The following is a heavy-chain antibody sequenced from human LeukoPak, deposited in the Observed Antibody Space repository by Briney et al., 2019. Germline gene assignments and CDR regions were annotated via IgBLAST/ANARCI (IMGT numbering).Heavy chain of an antibody. Sequence: GASVKVSCKASGYTFTMYYIHWVRQAPGQGLEWMGGIIPIFGTANYAQKFQGRVTITTDESTSTAYMELSSLRSEDTAVYYCARGPLLVATIGPLDYWGQGTLVTVSS. CDR1: GYTFTMYY. CDR3: ARGPLLVATIGPLDY. CDR2: IIPIFGTA. D-gene: IGHD5-12*01. J-gene: IGHJ4*02. V-gene: IGHV1-69*05.